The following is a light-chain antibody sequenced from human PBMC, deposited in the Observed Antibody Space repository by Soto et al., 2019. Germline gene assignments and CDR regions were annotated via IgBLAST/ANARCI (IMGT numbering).Light chain of an antibody. CDR3: QKYNRAPET. Sequence: DIQMTHSPSSLSASVGDRVTITCRASQAIRNDLGWYQQKPGKVPKRLIYAASSLDSEVPLRFSGSGSGTEFALTISSLQPEDVATYYCQKYNRAPETFGQGTKVDI. V-gene: IGKV1-17*01. CDR1: QAIRND. J-gene: IGKJ1*01. CDR2: AAS.